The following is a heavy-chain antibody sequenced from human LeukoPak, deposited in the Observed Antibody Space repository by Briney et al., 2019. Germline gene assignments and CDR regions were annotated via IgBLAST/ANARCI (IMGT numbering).Heavy chain of an antibody. Sequence: GASVKVSCKASGGTFSSYAISWVRQAPGQGLEWMGGIIPIFGTANYAQKFQGRVTITADESTSTAYMELSSLRSEDTAVYYCARVPLSGHVRYYYGMDVWGQGTTVTVSS. D-gene: IGHD6-19*01. CDR1: GGTFSSYA. J-gene: IGHJ6*02. V-gene: IGHV1-69*13. CDR2: IIPIFGTA. CDR3: ARVPLSGHVRYYYGMDV.